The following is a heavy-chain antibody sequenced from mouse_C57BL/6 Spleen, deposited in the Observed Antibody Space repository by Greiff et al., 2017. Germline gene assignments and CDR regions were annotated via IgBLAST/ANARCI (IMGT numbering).Heavy chain of an antibody. J-gene: IGHJ2*01. D-gene: IGHD1-1*01. CDR3: ARGYYGSSRTGLYFDY. Sequence: VQLQESGPELVKPGASVKISCKASGYAFSSSWMNWVKQRPGKGLEWIGRIYPGDGDTNYNGKFKGKATLTADKSSSTAYMQLSSLTSEDSAVYFCARGYYGSSRTGLYFDYWGQGTTLTVSS. CDR1: GYAFSSSW. V-gene: IGHV1-82*01. CDR2: IYPGDGDT.